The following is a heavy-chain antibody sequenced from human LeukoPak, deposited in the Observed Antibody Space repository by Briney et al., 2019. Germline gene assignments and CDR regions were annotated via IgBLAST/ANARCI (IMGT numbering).Heavy chain of an antibody. D-gene: IGHD2-8*01. CDR1: GGSISSYC. Sequence: SETLSLTCTVSGGSISSYCWSWIRQPAGKGLEWIGRLYTSGSTSYNPSLKSRVTMSVDTSKNQFSLKLSSVAAADTAVYYCARNYCTNGVCYFNWFDPWGQGTLVTVSS. CDR3: ARNYCTNGVCYFNWFDP. CDR2: LYTSGST. V-gene: IGHV4-4*07. J-gene: IGHJ5*02.